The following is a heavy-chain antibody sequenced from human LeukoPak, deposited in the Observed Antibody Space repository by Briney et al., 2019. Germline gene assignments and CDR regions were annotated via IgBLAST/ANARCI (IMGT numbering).Heavy chain of an antibody. CDR3: ARALYSGAWYGHDY. D-gene: IGHD6-19*01. CDR1: GFKFNGYG. Sequence: GGSLRLSCAASGFKFNGYGMHWVRQAPGKRRERVAVIWSDGSRKYYADSVKGRFTISRDNSKNTLYLQMSGLSADDTAVYYCARALYSGAWYGHDYWGQGTLVTVSS. CDR2: IWSDGSRK. J-gene: IGHJ4*02. V-gene: IGHV3-33*01.